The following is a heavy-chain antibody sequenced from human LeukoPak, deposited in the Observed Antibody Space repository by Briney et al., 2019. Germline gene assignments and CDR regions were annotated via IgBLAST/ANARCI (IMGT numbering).Heavy chain of an antibody. Sequence: GGSLRLSCTASGFTFGDYAMSWVRQAPGKGLEWVGFIRSKAYGGTTEYAASVKGRFTISRDDSKSIAYLQMNSLKTEDTAVYYRTRVSELTKYYYDSSGYYQNFDYWGQGTLVTVSS. V-gene: IGHV3-49*04. J-gene: IGHJ4*02. D-gene: IGHD3-22*01. CDR3: TRVSELTKYYYDSSGYYQNFDY. CDR2: IRSKAYGGTT. CDR1: GFTFGDYA.